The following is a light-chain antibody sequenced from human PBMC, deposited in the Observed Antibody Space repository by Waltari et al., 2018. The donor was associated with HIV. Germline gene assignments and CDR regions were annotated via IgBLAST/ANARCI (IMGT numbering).Light chain of an antibody. CDR1: QNVRNY. J-gene: IGKJ2*01. V-gene: IGKV3-11*01. Sequence: EIVLTQSPATLSLSPGERATLSCRASQNVRNYLAWYQQKPGQSPRLLIFDASTRANGIPARFSGSGSGTDFTLTIISLEPEDFAVYYCQQRSNWPPYTFGQGTKLEIK. CDR2: DAS. CDR3: QQRSNWPPYT.